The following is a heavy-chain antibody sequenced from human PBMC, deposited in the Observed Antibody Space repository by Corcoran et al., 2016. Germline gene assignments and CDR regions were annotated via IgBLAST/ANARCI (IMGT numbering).Heavy chain of an antibody. CDR2: IDPSDSYT. D-gene: IGHD3-22*01. V-gene: IGHV5-10-1*03. CDR3: ARRFRDSSGYYYYGMDV. CDR1: GYSFTSYW. J-gene: IGHJ6*02. Sequence: EVQLVQSGAEVKKPGESLRISCKGSGYSFTSYWISWVRQMPGKGLEWMGRIDPSDSYTNYSPSFQGHVTISADKSISTAYLQWSSLKASDTAMYDCARRFRDSSGYYYYGMDVWGQGTTVTVSS.